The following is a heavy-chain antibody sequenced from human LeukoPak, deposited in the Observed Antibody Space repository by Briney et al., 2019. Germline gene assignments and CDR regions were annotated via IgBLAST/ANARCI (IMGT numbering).Heavy chain of an antibody. Sequence: GRSLRLSCAASGFTFSSYDMHWVRQAPGKGLEWVAVISYDGSNKYYADSVKGRFTISRDNSKNTLYLQMNSLRAEDTAVYYCAKVGGKLDSSGYYDYWGQGTLVTVSS. V-gene: IGHV3-30*18. CDR1: GFTFSSYD. CDR3: AKVGGKLDSSGYYDY. D-gene: IGHD3-22*01. CDR2: ISYDGSNK. J-gene: IGHJ4*02.